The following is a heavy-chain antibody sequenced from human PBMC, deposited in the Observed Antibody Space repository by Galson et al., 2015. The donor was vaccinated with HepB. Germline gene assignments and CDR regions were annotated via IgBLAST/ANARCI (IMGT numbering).Heavy chain of an antibody. Sequence: SLRLSCAASGFTFSSYGMHWVRQAPGKGLEWVAVISYDGSNKYYADSVKGRFTISRDNSKNTLYLQMNSLRAEDTAVYYCAKDSYYYDSSGYPGYYFDYWGQGTLVTVSS. J-gene: IGHJ4*02. CDR1: GFTFSSYG. D-gene: IGHD3-22*01. CDR3: AKDSYYYDSSGYPGYYFDY. CDR2: ISYDGSNK. V-gene: IGHV3-30*18.